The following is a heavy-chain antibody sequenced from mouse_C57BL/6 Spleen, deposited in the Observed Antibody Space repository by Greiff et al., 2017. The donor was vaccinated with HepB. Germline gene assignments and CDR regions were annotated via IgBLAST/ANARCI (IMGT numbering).Heavy chain of an antibody. D-gene: IGHD1-1*01. CDR2: ISSGGSYT. CDR3: ARQGSSYEDAMDY. Sequence: EVQLQESGGDLVKPGGSLKLSCAASGFTFSSYGMSWVRQTPDKRLEWVATISSGGSYTYYPDSVKGRFTISRDNAKNTLYLQMSSLKSEDTAMYYCARQGSSYEDAMDYWGQGTSVTVSS. J-gene: IGHJ4*01. V-gene: IGHV5-6*01. CDR1: GFTFSSYG.